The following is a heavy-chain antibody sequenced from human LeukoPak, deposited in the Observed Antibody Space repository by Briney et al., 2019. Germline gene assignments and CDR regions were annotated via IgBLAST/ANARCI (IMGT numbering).Heavy chain of an antibody. Sequence: ASVNVSCKASGYTFTGYYMHWVRQAPGQGLEWMGWISAYNGNANYAQRLQGRVTMTTDTSTSTAYMELRSLRSDDTAVYYCARARSPQWQQLVDYYYYMDVWGKGTTVTVSS. J-gene: IGHJ6*03. V-gene: IGHV1-18*04. D-gene: IGHD6-13*01. CDR1: GYTFTGYY. CDR3: ARARSPQWQQLVDYYYYMDV. CDR2: ISAYNGNA.